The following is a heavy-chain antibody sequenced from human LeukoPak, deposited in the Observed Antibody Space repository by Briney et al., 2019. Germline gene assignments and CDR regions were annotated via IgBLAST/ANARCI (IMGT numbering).Heavy chain of an antibody. D-gene: IGHD6-13*01. V-gene: IGHV3-21*01. Sequence: GGSLRLSCAASGFTFSSYSMNWVRQAPGKGLEWGSSISSSSSYIYYADSVKGRFTISRDNAKDSLYLQMNSLRAEDTAVYYCAAAGRSSTAAGTSDFDPWGQGTLVTVSS. J-gene: IGHJ5*02. CDR2: ISSSSSYI. CDR1: GFTFSSYS. CDR3: AAAGRSSTAAGTSDFDP.